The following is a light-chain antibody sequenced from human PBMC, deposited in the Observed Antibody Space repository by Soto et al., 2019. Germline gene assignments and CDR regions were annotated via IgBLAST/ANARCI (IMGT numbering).Light chain of an antibody. J-gene: IGLJ1*01. CDR1: SSNIGSNY. V-gene: IGLV1-47*01. CDR2: RNN. Sequence: QSALTQPPSASGTPGQRVTISCSGSSSNIGSNYVYWYQQLPGTAPKLLIYRNNQRPSGVPDRFSGSKSVTSASLAISGLRSEDDADYYCAAWDDSLSGYVFGTGTELTVL. CDR3: AAWDDSLSGYV.